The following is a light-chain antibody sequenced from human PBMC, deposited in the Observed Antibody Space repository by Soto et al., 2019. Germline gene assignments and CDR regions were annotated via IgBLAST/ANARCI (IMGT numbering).Light chain of an antibody. V-gene: IGKV3-15*01. CDR3: QQYTGPPTT. CDR2: GVS. Sequence: IEMTQSPATLSASPGDRATLSCRASQPVNNNLAWYQQKPGQAPRLLIYGVSTRATGISARFSGSGYGTDFNLTITRLEPEDSAVYFCQQYTGPPTTFGQGTRLEIK. CDR1: QPVNNN. J-gene: IGKJ5*01.